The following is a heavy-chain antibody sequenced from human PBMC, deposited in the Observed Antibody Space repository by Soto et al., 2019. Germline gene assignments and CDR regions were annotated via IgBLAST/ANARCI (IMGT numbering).Heavy chain of an antibody. J-gene: IGHJ4*02. Sequence: SETQSLTCTVSGGSVSSNSYSWGWIRQSPGKGLEWIGTIYSSENTYYNPSLLSRVTISVDTSMNEFSLKLSSVTAADTAVYYCARDGFTIFGVVKFRYFDYWGQGTLVTVSS. V-gene: IGHV4-39*02. CDR3: ARDGFTIFGVVKFRYFDY. D-gene: IGHD3-3*01. CDR1: GGSVSSNSYS. CDR2: IYSSENT.